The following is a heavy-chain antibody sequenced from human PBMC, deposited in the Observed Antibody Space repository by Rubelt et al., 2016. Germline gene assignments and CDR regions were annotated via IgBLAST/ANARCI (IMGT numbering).Heavy chain of an antibody. D-gene: IGHD6-13*01. CDR3: ARAKQQLVEYDY. J-gene: IGHJ4*02. CDR1: GFTFSSYG. Sequence: QVQLVESGGGVVQPGRSLRLSCAASGFTFSSYGMHWVRQAPGKGLEWVAVIWYDGSNKYYGDSGKGRLHISRDNSKNTVYLQMNSLRAEDTAVYYCARAKQQLVEYDYWGQGTLVTVSS. CDR2: IWYDGSNK. V-gene: IGHV3-33*01.